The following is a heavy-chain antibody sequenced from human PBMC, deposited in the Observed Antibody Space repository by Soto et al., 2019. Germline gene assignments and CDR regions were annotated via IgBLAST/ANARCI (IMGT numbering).Heavy chain of an antibody. D-gene: IGHD3-10*02. CDR1: GYTFTSYD. V-gene: IGHV1-8*01. J-gene: IGHJ6*03. CDR2: MNPNSGNT. CDR3: ARASCSGSYGYYYYYMDV. Sequence: QVQLVQSGAEVKKPGASVKVSCKASGYTFTSYDINWVRQATGQGVEWMGWMNPNSGNTGYAQKFQCRVTMTRNTSISTAYMELSSLRSEDTAVYYCARASCSGSYGYYYYYMDVWGKGTTVTVSS.